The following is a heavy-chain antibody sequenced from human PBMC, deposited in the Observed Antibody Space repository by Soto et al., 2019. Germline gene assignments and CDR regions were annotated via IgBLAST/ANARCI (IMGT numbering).Heavy chain of an antibody. J-gene: IGHJ6*02. Sequence: EMQLVESGGDLVGPGGSLRLSCAGSGFTFSSFGMNWVRQAPGKGLEWVSSISSGGGPIYYEDSEKGRFTISRDNVKDTLSLQMNSMMGEDNAVYYCSKDQNPWGRTYSYYYYGVDVWGQGTTVTVSS. CDR2: ISSGGGPI. D-gene: IGHD3-16*01. V-gene: IGHV3-48*01. CDR1: GFTFSSFG. CDR3: SKDQNPWGRTYSYYYYGVDV.